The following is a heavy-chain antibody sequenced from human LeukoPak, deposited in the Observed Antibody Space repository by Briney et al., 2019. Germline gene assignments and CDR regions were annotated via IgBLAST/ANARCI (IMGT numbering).Heavy chain of an antibody. CDR1: GFTFSSYS. V-gene: IGHV3-21*01. CDR2: ISSSSSYI. J-gene: IGHJ4*02. Sequence: GGSLRLSCAASGFTFSSYSMNWVRQAPGKGLEWVSSISSSSSYIYYADSVKGRFTISRDNSKNTLYLQMNSLRAEDTAVYYCASLRIAVAGNFDYWGQGTLVTVSS. CDR3: ASLRIAVAGNFDY. D-gene: IGHD6-19*01.